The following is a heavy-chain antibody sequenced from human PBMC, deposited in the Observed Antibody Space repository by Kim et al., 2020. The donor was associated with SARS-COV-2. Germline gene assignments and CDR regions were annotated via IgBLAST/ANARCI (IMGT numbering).Heavy chain of an antibody. CDR1: GYTFTSYA. Sequence: ASVKVSCKASGYTFTSYAMNWVRQAPGQGLEWMGWINTNTGNPTYAQGFTGRFVFSLDTSVSTAYLQISSLKAEDTAVYYCARDGVGFLEWLLPAYGYYYYGMDVWGQGTTVTVSS. CDR3: ARDGVGFLEWLLPAYGYYYYGMDV. J-gene: IGHJ6*02. CDR2: INTNTGNP. D-gene: IGHD3-3*01. V-gene: IGHV7-4-1*02.